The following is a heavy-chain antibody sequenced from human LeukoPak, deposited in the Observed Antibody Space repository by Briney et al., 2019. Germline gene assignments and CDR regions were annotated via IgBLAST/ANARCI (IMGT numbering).Heavy chain of an antibody. CDR1: GESVSGYY. CDR2: INHSGST. CDR3: ARRVRSNCLDY. D-gene: IGHD6-13*01. J-gene: IGHJ4*02. V-gene: IGHV4-34*01. Sequence: SETLSLTCAVYGESVSGYYWNWIRQPPGKGLEWIGEINHSGSTNYNPSLKSRVTISVDTSKKQFSLKLRSVTAADTAVYYCARRVRSNCLDYWGQGTLVTVSS.